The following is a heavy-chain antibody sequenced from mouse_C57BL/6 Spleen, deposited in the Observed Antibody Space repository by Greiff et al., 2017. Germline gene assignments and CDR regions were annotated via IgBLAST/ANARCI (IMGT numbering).Heavy chain of an antibody. V-gene: IGHV1-55*01. D-gene: IGHD1-1*01. Sequence: VQLQQPGAELVKPGASVKMSCKASGYTFTSYWITWVKQRPGQGLEWIGDIYPGSGSTNYNEKFKSKATLTVDTSSSTAYMQLSSLTSEDAAVDYCARNNYYGSSLAWFAYWGKGTLVTGSA. J-gene: IGHJ3*01. CDR3: ARNNYYGSSLAWFAY. CDR2: IYPGSGST. CDR1: GYTFTSYW.